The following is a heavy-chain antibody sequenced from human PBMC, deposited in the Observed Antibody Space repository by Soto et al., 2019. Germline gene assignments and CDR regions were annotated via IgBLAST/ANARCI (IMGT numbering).Heavy chain of an antibody. D-gene: IGHD3-3*01. CDR2: IKQEGSEK. CDR1: AFTFSSYW. V-gene: IGHV3-7*03. CDR3: ARRSQGHYDLHYGVDV. J-gene: IGHJ6*02. Sequence: DVQLVESGGGLVQPGGSLRLSCAASAFTFSSYWMSWVRQAPGRGLEWVANIKQEGSEKSYVDSVKGRFTISRDNAKNSLYLQINSLRAEDAAVYYCARRSQGHYDLHYGVDVWGQGTTVTVSS.